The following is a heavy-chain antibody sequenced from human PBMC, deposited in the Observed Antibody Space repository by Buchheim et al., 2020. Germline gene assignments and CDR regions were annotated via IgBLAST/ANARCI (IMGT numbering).Heavy chain of an antibody. Sequence: QVQLQQWGAGLLKPSETLSLTCAVYGGSFSGYYWSWIRQPPGKGLEWIGEINHSGSTNYNPSLKRRLTISVHTSKNQFSLKLSSVTAADTAVYYCARKSGYPIWFDPWGQGTL. D-gene: IGHD3-3*01. J-gene: IGHJ5*02. CDR3: ARKSGYPIWFDP. CDR2: INHSGST. CDR1: GGSFSGYY. V-gene: IGHV4-34*01.